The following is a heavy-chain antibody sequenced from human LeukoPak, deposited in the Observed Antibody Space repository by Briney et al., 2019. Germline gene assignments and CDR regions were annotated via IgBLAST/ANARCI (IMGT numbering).Heavy chain of an antibody. CDR3: ARAGNSYGYVGWFDP. J-gene: IGHJ5*02. CDR2: IYYSGST. CDR1: GGSISSYY. V-gene: IGHV4-59*01. D-gene: IGHD5-18*01. Sequence: PSETLSLTCTVSGGSISSYYWSWIRQPPGKGLEWIGYIYYSGSTNYNPSLKSRVTISVDTSKNQFPLKLSSVTAADTAVYYCARAGNSYGYVGWFDPWGQGTLVTVSS.